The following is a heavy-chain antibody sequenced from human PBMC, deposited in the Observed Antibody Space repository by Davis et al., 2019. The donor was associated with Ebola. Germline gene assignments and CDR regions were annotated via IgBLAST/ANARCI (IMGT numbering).Heavy chain of an antibody. CDR2: ISSSSSTI. J-gene: IGHJ6*02. V-gene: IGHV3-48*02. CDR3: ASEYGDYDYYGMDV. CDR1: GYTFTSYY. D-gene: IGHD4-17*01. Sequence: SCKASGYTFTSYYMNWVRQAPGKGLEWVSYISSSSSTIYYADSVKGRFTISRDNAKNSLYLQMNSLRDEDTAVYYCASEYGDYDYYGMDVWGQGTTVTVSS.